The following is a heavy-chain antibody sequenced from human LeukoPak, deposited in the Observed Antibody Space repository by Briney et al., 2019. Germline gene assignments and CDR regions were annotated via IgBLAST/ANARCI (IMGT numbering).Heavy chain of an antibody. J-gene: IGHJ6*02. Sequence: GTSLRLSCAASAFTFSSYPMHWVRQAPGKGLEWVAFISYDGSNKYYADSVKGRFTISRDNSKNTLYLQMNSLRIEDTAVYYCARGPQYRFGELDGMDVWGRGNTVTVSS. CDR2: ISYDGSNK. V-gene: IGHV3-30-3*01. D-gene: IGHD3-10*01. CDR1: AFTFSSYP. CDR3: ARGPQYRFGELDGMDV.